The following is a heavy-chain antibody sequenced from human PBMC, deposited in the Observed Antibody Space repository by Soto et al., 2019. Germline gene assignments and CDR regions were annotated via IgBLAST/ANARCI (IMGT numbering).Heavy chain of an antibody. V-gene: IGHV3-66*04. Sequence: EVQLVESGVGLVQPGGSLRLSCAASGFTVSSSYMGWVRQAPGKGLEWVSSIYSGGNTYYADSVRGRFTISTDNSKDTLYLQMNSLRVDDTAMYYCARHVGFYWYFDLWGRGTLVTVSS. J-gene: IGHJ2*01. CDR2: IYSGGNT. CDR3: ARHVGFYWYFDL. CDR1: GFTVSSSY. D-gene: IGHD1-26*01.